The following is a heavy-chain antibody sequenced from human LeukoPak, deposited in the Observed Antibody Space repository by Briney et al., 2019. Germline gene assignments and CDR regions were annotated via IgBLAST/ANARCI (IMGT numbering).Heavy chain of an antibody. V-gene: IGHV3-53*05. CDR2: IYSGGST. J-gene: IGHJ3*02. CDR1: GFTVSSNY. D-gene: IGHD2-21*02. CDR3: AKGKRGDAPPTDDAFLI. Sequence: PGGSLRLSCAASGFTVSSNYMSWVRQAPGKGLEWGSVIYSGGSTYYADSVKGRFTISRDNAKNSLYLQMNSLRAEDMALYYCAKGKRGDAPPTDDAFLIWGQGTMVTVSS.